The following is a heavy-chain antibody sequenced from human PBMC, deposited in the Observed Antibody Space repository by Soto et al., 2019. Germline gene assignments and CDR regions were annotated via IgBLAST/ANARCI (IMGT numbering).Heavy chain of an antibody. J-gene: IGHJ4*02. CDR2: ISAYNGDT. CDR3: VRGASSLPGYF. V-gene: IGHV1-18*01. Sequence: ASVKVSCKASGYTFTSYGISWVRQAPGQGLEWVGWISAYNGDTEYAQKFQGRVTMTTDTSTTTAYMELRNLRSDDTAVYYCVRGASSLPGYFWGQGTLVTVSS. CDR1: GYTFTSYG. D-gene: IGHD6-13*01.